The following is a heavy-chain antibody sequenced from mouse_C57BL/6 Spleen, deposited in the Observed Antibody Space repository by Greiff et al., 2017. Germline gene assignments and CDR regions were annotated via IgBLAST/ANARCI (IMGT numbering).Heavy chain of an antibody. V-gene: IGHV5-17*01. D-gene: IGHD2-3*01. CDR3: AKGSPDGYPTLPGYYYAMDY. CDR1: GFTFSDYG. Sequence: EVQLMESGGGLVKPGGSLKLSCAASGFTFSDYGMHWVRQAPEKGLEWVAYISSGSSTIYYADTVKGRFTISRDNAKNTLFLQMTSLRSEDTAMYYCAKGSPDGYPTLPGYYYAMDYWGQGTSVTVSS. CDR2: ISSGSSTI. J-gene: IGHJ4*01.